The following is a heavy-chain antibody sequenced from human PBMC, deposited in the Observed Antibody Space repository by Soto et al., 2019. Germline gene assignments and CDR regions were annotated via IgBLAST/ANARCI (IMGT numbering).Heavy chain of an antibody. V-gene: IGHV3-74*01. CDR1: GFTFSTYW. J-gene: IGHJ6*02. CDR2: INSDGSTT. Sequence: EVQLVESGGGLVQPGGSLRLSCVGSGFTFSTYWMHWVRQAPGKGLVWVSRINSDGSTTNYADSVKGRFTISRDNAKNTLLLQMNSLRAEDTAVYYGAGHAYYDMGVWGRGTTVTVSS. CDR3: AGHAYYDMGV.